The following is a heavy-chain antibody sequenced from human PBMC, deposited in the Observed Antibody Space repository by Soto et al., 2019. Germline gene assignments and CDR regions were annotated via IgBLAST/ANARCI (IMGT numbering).Heavy chain of an antibody. V-gene: IGHV4-30-4*01. CDR2: ISYSGST. CDR1: GDSISGGDYY. Sequence: QVQLQEACPGLVKPSQTLSLTCTVSGDSISGGDYYWGWIRQPPGKGLEWIGYISYSGSTYYNPSLKSRVTISVDTSKNQFSLRLTSVTAADTAVYYCGRIDGSGYYLHNWGQGTLVTVSS. D-gene: IGHD3-22*01. J-gene: IGHJ4*02. CDR3: GRIDGSGYYLHN.